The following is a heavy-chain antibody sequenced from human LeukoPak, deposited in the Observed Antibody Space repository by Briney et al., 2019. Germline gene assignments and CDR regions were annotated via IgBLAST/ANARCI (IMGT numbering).Heavy chain of an antibody. CDR1: GYRFTSYW. Sequence: GESLKISCKGSGYRFTSYWIGWVRQMPGKGLEWMGIIYPGDSDTRYSPSFQGQVTISADKSISTAYLQWSSPKASDTAMYYCARHGCSSTSCLSIDYWGQGTLVTVSS. CDR3: ARHGCSSTSCLSIDY. D-gene: IGHD2-2*01. CDR2: IYPGDSDT. J-gene: IGHJ4*02. V-gene: IGHV5-51*01.